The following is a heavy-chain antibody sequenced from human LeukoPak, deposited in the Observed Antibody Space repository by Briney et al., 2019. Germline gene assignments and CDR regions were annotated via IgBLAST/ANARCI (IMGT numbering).Heavy chain of an antibody. J-gene: IGHJ6*02. CDR1: GFTFNYAW. CDR3: TTDEDWNYARKDV. V-gene: IGHV3-15*04. CDR2: TVSEIDGGTT. D-gene: IGHD1-7*01. Sequence: GGSLRLSCAASGFTFNYAWMSWVRQVPGKGLEWVGQTVSEIDGGTTDYAAPVKGRFTISRDDSKSTLYLQMNSLRIEDTAVYYCTTDEDWNYARKDVWGQGATVIVSS.